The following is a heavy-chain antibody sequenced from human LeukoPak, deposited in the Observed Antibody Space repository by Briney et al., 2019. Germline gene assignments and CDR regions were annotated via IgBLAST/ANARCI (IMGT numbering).Heavy chain of an antibody. D-gene: IGHD2-21*01. CDR2: IRYDGSNK. Sequence: PGGSLRLSCAASGFTFSSYGMHWVRQAPGKGLEWVAFIRYDGSNKYYADSVKGRFTISRDNSKNTLYLQMNSLRAEDTAVYYCARDSPNEGILWWSIDYWGQGTLVTVSS. CDR3: ARDSPNEGILWWSIDY. J-gene: IGHJ4*02. CDR1: GFTFSSYG. V-gene: IGHV3-30*02.